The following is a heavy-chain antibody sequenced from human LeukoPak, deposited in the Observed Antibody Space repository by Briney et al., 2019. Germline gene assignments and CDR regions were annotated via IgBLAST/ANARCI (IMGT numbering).Heavy chain of an antibody. J-gene: IGHJ6*03. Sequence: PSETLSLTCTVSGGSISSYYWSWIRQPPGKGLEWIGYIYYSGSTNYNPSLKSRVTISVDTSKNQFSLKLSSVTAADTAVYYCARGVPAAMRSYYYYYMDVWGKGTTVTISS. D-gene: IGHD2-2*01. CDR3: ARGVPAAMRSYYYYYMDV. CDR1: GGSISSYY. V-gene: IGHV4-59*01. CDR2: IYYSGST.